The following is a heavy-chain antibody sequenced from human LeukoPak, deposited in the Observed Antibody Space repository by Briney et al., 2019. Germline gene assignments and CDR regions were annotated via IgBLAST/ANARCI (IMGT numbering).Heavy chain of an antibody. CDR3: ASNRAAGTDY. D-gene: IGHD6-13*01. J-gene: IGHJ4*02. CDR1: GGSISSINW. V-gene: IGHV4-4*02. CDR2: THHGGST. Sequence: SETLSLTCAVSGGSISSINWWSWVRQPPGKGLEWIGETHHGGSTNYNPSFKSRVTISVDKSKNQFSLKLSFVTAADTAVYYCASNRAAGTDYWGQGTLVTVSS.